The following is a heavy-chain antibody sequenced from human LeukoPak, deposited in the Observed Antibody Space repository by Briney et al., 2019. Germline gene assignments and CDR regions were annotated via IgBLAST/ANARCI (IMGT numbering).Heavy chain of an antibody. Sequence: GGSLRLSCVASGFTFSSSWMSWVRQAPGKGLEWVANIKQDGSDKYYVDSVKGRFTISRDNAKNSLYLQMNSLRAEDTAVFYCAREFRDVSAAKNSYYYYMDVWGKGTTVTVSS. CDR1: GFTFSSSW. J-gene: IGHJ6*03. CDR3: AREFRDVSAAKNSYYYYMDV. CDR2: IKQDGSDK. V-gene: IGHV3-7*01. D-gene: IGHD2-15*01.